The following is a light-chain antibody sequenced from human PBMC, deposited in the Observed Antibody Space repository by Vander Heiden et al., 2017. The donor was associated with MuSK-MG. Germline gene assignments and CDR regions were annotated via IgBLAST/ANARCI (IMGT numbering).Light chain of an antibody. CDR3: HQYGSIPSIP. CDR2: WAS. CDR1: QTVLYEPIKKNC. J-gene: IGKJ5*01. Sequence: DIVMTQSPDSLAVSLGERATINCKPSQTVLYEPIKKNCLAWYKQKPGQPPKLLMCWASSRISGVLYRFGGSGFGKNFALTISSRQAEDVAVYYCHQYGSIPSIPFGQGTLLDIK. V-gene: IGKV4-1*01.